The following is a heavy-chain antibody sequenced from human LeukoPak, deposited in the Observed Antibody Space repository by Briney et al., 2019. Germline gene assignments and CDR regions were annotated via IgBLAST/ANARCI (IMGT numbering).Heavy chain of an antibody. V-gene: IGHV3-48*01. D-gene: IGHD6-19*01. Sequence: GGSLRLSCAASGFTFSSYSMLWVRQAPGKGLEWVSYISSSSSTIYYADSVKGRFTISRDNSKNTLYLQMNSLRAEDTAVYYCATDRQWLVRYYFDYWGQGTLVTVSS. CDR1: GFTFSSYS. CDR2: ISSSSSTI. CDR3: ATDRQWLVRYYFDY. J-gene: IGHJ4*02.